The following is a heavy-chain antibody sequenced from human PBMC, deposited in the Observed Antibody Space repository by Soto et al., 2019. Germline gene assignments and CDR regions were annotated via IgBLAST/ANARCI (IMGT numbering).Heavy chain of an antibody. J-gene: IGHJ5*02. D-gene: IGHD6-19*01. CDR1: GGTFSSYT. CDR3: ARSRNQWLALSHCWIDP. CDR2: IIPTFGTT. Sequence: QVHLVQSGAEVKKPGSSVKVSCKASGGTFSSYTITWVRQAPGQGLEWMGGIIPTFGTTLYAEKFQGRVTITADEPSSTAYMELNSLTSEDTAVYYCARSRNQWLALSHCWIDPWGQGTRVSISS. V-gene: IGHV1-69*01.